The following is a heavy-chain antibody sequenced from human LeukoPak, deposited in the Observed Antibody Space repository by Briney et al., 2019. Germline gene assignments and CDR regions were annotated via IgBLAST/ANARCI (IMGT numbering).Heavy chain of an antibody. D-gene: IGHD6-19*01. CDR3: AKAIAVAEGY. V-gene: IGHV3-23*01. J-gene: IGHJ4*02. Sequence: GGSLRLSCAASGFTFSTYAVNWVRQAPGKGLEWVSAISGSGGSTYYAGSVKGRFTISRDNSKNTLYLQMNSLRAEDTAVYYCAKAIAVAEGYWGQGTLVTVSS. CDR1: GFTFSTYA. CDR2: ISGSGGST.